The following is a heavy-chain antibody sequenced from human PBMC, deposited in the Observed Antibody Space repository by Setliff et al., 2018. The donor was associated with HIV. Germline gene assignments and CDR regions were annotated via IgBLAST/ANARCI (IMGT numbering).Heavy chain of an antibody. D-gene: IGHD3-22*01. CDR3: ARDRASSGYYSQFDY. Sequence: GESLKISCAASGSSFRTYNMNWVRQAPGKGLEWVSSISSDGRYIYYADSVKGRFTISRDDAKSSLYLQMYSLRAEDTAVYYCARDRASSGYYSQFDYWGQGEMVTVSS. J-gene: IGHJ4*01. V-gene: IGHV3-21*01. CDR1: GSSFRTYN. CDR2: ISSDGRYI.